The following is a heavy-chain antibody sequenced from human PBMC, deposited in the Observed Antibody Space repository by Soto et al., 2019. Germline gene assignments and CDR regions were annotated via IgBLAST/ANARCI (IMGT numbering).Heavy chain of an antibody. CDR2: ISAYNGNT. D-gene: IGHD2-15*01. V-gene: IGHV1-18*01. CDR3: ARFIICSGGSCYNWFDP. J-gene: IGHJ5*02. Sequence: GASVKVSCEASGYTFTSYGISWVRQAPGQGLEWMGWISAYNGNTNYAQKLQGRVTMNTDTSTRTAYMELRSLRSDETAVYYCARFIICSGGSCYNWFDPWGQGTLVTVSS. CDR1: GYTFTSYG.